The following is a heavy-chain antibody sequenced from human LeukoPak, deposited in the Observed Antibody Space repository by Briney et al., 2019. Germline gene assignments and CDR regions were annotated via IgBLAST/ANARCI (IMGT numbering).Heavy chain of an antibody. CDR1: GFTFSIYG. CDR3: AKEVYGSGRYYFDY. V-gene: IGHV3-23*01. D-gene: IGHD3-10*01. J-gene: IGHJ4*02. CDR2: ISGNSDYI. Sequence: GGSLRLSCAASGFTFSIYGMNWVRQAPGKGLEWISYISGNSDYIYQPDSVKGRFTISRDNSKNTLYLQMNSLRAEDTAVYYCAKEVYGSGRYYFDYWGQGTLVTISS.